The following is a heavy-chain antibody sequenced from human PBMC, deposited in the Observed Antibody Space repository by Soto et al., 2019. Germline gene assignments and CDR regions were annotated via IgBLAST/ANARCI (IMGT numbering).Heavy chain of an antibody. V-gene: IGHV4-30-2*01. CDR1: GGSISSGGYS. D-gene: IGHD3-22*01. J-gene: IGHJ4*02. CDR3: ARGPKHYYDSSGYLDY. CDR2: IYHSGST. Sequence: SETLSLTCAVSGGSISSGGYSWSWIRQPPGKGLEWIGYIYHSGSTYYNPSLKSRVTISVDRSKNQFSLKLSSVTAADTAVYYCARGPKHYYDSSGYLDYWGQGTLVTVSS.